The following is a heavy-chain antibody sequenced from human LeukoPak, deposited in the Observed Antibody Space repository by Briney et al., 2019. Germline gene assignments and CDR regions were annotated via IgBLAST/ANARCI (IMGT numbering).Heavy chain of an antibody. CDR1: GGSISSYY. J-gene: IGHJ4*02. Sequence: SETLSLTCTVSGGSISSYYWSWIRQPPGKGLEWIGYIYYSGSTNYKSSLKSRVTISVDTSKNQFSLKLSSVTAADTAVYYCARHKPSTYYYGSGSPYYFDYWGQGTLVTVSS. D-gene: IGHD3-10*01. CDR2: IYYSGST. CDR3: ARHKPSTYYYGSGSPYYFDY. V-gene: IGHV4-59*08.